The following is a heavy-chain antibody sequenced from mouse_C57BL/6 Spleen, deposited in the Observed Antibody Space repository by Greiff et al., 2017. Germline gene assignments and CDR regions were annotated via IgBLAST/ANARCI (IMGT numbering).Heavy chain of an antibody. CDR3: ARYDYAYYFDY. CDR2: IYPRDGST. D-gene: IGHD2-4*01. CDR1: GYTFTSYD. V-gene: IGHV1-85*01. J-gene: IGHJ2*01. Sequence: VKLVESGPELVKPGASVKLSCKASGYTFTSYDINWVKQRPGQGLEWIGWIYPRDGSTKYNEKFKGKATLTVDTSSSTAYMELHSLTSEDSAVYFCARYDYAYYFDYWGQGTTLTVSS.